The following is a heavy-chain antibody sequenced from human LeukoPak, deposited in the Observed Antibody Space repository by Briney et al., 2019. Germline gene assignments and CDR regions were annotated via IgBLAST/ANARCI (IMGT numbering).Heavy chain of an antibody. V-gene: IGHV4-39*07. CDR1: GGSISSSSYY. J-gene: IGHJ3*02. CDR3: ARVKYYDFWSGFSNDAFDI. Sequence: SETLSLTCTVCGGSISSSSYYWGWIRQPPGKGLEWIGSIYYSGSTYYNPSLKSRVTISVDTSKNQFSLKLSSVTAADTAVYYCARVKYYDFWSGFSNDAFDIWGQGTMVTVSS. CDR2: IYYSGST. D-gene: IGHD3-3*01.